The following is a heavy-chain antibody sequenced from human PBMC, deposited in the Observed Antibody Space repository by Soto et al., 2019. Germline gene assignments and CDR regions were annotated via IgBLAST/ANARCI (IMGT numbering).Heavy chain of an antibody. CDR2: IIPIFGTA. V-gene: IGHV1-69*12. CDR1: GGTFTSYA. Sequence: QVQLVQSGAEVKKPGSSVKVSCKASGGTFTSYAISWVRQAPGQGVEWMGGIIPIFGTADYAQKFQGRVTITEDEDTSTAYMELSSLRSEDTAVYYCATEGLPNYYCSGMDVWGQGTTVTVSS. J-gene: IGHJ6*02. D-gene: IGHD5-18*01. CDR3: ATEGLPNYYCSGMDV.